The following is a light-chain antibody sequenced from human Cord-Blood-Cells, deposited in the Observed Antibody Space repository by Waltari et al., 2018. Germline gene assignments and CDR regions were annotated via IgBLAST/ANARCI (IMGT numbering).Light chain of an antibody. Sequence: DIQMTQSPSTLSASVGDRVTITCRASQSIRSWLAWYQQKPGKAPKLLIYKASSLESGVPSRFSGSGSGTEFTLTSSSLQPDDFATYYCQQYNSYSYTFGQGTKLEIK. J-gene: IGKJ2*01. CDR2: KAS. CDR1: QSIRSW. V-gene: IGKV1-5*03. CDR3: QQYNSYSYT.